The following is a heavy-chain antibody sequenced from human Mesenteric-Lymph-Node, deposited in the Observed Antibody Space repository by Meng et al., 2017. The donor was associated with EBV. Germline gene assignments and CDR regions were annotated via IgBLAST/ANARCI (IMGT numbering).Heavy chain of an antibody. CDR2: INPKSGDT. CDR3: ANDGSPFDY. CDR1: GYYFTDYD. V-gene: IGHV1-2*06. Sequence: QVEVVESGAWGKQPGASVKVPFKASGYYFTDYDVDWVRQAPGQGLEWMGRINPKSGDTNYAQRFQGRVTMTRDTSISTAYMELSGLRSDDTAFYYCANDGSPFDYWGQGTLVTVSS. J-gene: IGHJ4*02. D-gene: IGHD5-24*01.